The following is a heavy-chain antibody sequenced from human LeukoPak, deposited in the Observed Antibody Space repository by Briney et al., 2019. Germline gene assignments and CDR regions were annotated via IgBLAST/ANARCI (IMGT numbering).Heavy chain of an antibody. D-gene: IGHD5-24*01. CDR1: GGSFSGYY. CDR2: INHSGST. Sequence: SETLSLTCAVYGGSFSGYYWSWIRQPPGKGLEWIGEINHSGSTNYNPSLKSRVTISVDTSKNQFSLKLSSVTAADTAVYYCARQRWLQFLDYWGQGTLVTVSS. CDR3: ARQRWLQFLDY. J-gene: IGHJ4*02. V-gene: IGHV4-34*01.